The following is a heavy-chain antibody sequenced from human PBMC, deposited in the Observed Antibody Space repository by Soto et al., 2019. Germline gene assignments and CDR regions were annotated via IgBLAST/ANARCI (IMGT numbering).Heavy chain of an antibody. V-gene: IGHV3-7*01. CDR2: IKQDGSEI. J-gene: IGHJ4*02. D-gene: IGHD2-15*01. CDR3: ARDPVCSGGSCYDY. CDR1: GFTFSRYW. Sequence: PGGSLRLSCAASGFTFSRYWMTWVRQAPGKGLEWVANIKQDGSEIYYVDSVKGRFTISRDNAENSLYLQMNSLQAEDTAVYYCARDPVCSGGSCYDYWGQGTLVTVSS.